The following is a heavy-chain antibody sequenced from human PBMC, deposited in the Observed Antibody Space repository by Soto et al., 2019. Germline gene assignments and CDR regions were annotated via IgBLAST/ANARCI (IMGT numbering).Heavy chain of an antibody. Sequence: EVQLVESGGGLVQPGGSLRLSCAASGFTFSSYWMSWVRQAPGKGLEWVANIKQDGSETYYVDSVKGRFTISRDNAKNSLYLQMNSLRAEDTAVYYCARDETYCSGGSCYYYYYGMDVWGQGTTVTVSS. CDR2: IKQDGSET. CDR3: ARDETYCSGGSCYYYYYGMDV. V-gene: IGHV3-7*03. CDR1: GFTFSSYW. D-gene: IGHD2-15*01. J-gene: IGHJ6*02.